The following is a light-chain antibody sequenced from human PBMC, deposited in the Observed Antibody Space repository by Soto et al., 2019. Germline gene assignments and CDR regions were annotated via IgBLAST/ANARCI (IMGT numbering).Light chain of an antibody. J-gene: IGLJ1*01. CDR3: SSYTTSSTLV. Sequence: QSALTQPDSVSGSPGQSITISCTGTSSDVGGYNYVSWYQQHPGKAPKLMIYEVSNRPSGVSNRFSGSKSGNTASLTISGLQAEDDADYYCSSYTTSSTLVFGTGTKVTV. CDR2: EVS. V-gene: IGLV2-14*01. CDR1: SSDVGGYNY.